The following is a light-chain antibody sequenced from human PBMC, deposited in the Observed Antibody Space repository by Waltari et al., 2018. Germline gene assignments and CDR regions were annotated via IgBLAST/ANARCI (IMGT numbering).Light chain of an antibody. CDR1: SSNIGAGYD. CDR2: GDT. CDR3: QSYDSSLSGVV. J-gene: IGLJ2*01. V-gene: IGLV1-40*01. Sequence: QSVLTQPPSVSGAPGQRVTISCAGSSSNIGAGYDVHWYKQLPGTAPKLLIAGDTKRTSGVPDRFSGSKSGTSASLAITGLQAEDEADYYCQSYDSSLSGVVLGGGTKLTVL.